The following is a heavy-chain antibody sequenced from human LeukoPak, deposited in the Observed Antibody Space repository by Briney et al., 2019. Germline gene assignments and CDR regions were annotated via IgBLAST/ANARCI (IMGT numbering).Heavy chain of an antibody. Sequence: GGSLRLSCAASGFTLSTYWMHWVRQAPGKGLVWVSRINPDGSTTTYADSVEGRFTISRDNAKNTLYLQMSSLRAEDTAVYYCARNPLYSSSWIDYWGQGTLVTVSS. V-gene: IGHV3-74*01. CDR3: ARNPLYSSSWIDY. CDR2: INPDGSTT. D-gene: IGHD6-13*01. CDR1: GFTLSTYW. J-gene: IGHJ4*02.